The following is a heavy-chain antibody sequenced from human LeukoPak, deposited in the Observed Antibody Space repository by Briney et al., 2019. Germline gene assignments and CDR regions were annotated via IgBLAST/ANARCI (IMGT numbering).Heavy chain of an antibody. V-gene: IGHV4-61*01. CDR2: IYDSGNT. Sequence: SETLSLTCTVSGGSVSGGNYCWSWIRQPPGKGLEWIGYIYDSGNTNYNPSLNPSLKSRVTISVDTSKNQFSLKLTSVTAADTAVYYCARGSGWYNYWGQGTLVTVSS. J-gene: IGHJ4*02. CDR1: GGSVSGGNYC. CDR3: ARGSGWYNY. D-gene: IGHD6-19*01.